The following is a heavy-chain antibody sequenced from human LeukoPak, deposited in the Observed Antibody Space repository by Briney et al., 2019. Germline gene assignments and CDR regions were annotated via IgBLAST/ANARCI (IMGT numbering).Heavy chain of an antibody. J-gene: IGHJ5*02. CDR3: ARDYYYDSSGYYVPTSHNWFDP. CDR1: GYTFTSYY. CDR2: INPSGGST. D-gene: IGHD3-22*01. Sequence: ASVKVSCKASGYTFTSYYMHWVRQAPGQGLEWMGIINPSGGSTSYAQKFQGRVTMTRDTSTSTVYMELSSLRSDDTAVYYCARDYYYDSSGYYVPTSHNWFDPWGQGTLVTVSS. V-gene: IGHV1-46*01.